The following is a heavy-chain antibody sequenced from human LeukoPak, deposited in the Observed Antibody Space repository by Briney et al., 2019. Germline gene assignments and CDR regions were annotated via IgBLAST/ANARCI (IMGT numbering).Heavy chain of an antibody. J-gene: IGHJ4*02. CDR3: AKAVSGSYSYQGGDY. V-gene: IGHV3-23*01. Sequence: GGSLRLSCAASGFTFSSYAMTWVRQAPGKGLEWVSAISGSGSSAYYADSVKGRFTISRDNSKNTLYLQMNSLRAEDPAVYYCAKAVSGSYSYQGGDYWGQGTLVTVSS. D-gene: IGHD3-10*01. CDR1: GFTFSSYA. CDR2: ISGSGSSA.